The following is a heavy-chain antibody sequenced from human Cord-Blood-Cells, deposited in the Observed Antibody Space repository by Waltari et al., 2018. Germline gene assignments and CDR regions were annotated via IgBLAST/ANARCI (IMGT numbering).Heavy chain of an antibody. CDR2: INHSGST. D-gene: IGHD2-2*02. CDR3: ARGRKKGYCSSTSCYNYFDY. J-gene: IGHJ4*02. V-gene: IGHV4-34*01. Sequence: QVQLQQWGAGLLKPSETLSLTCAVYGGSFSGYYSSWISQPPGKGLEWIGEINHSGSTNDNPSLKSRVTISVDTSKNQFSLKLSSVTAADTAVYYCARGRKKGYCSSTSCYNYFDYWGQGTLVTVSS. CDR1: GGSFSGYY.